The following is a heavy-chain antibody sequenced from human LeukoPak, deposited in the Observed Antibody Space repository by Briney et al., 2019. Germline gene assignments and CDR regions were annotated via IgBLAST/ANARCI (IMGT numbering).Heavy chain of an antibody. CDR1: GFTFSLYW. D-gene: IGHD1-14*01. CDR2: IKGDGSEK. CDR3: ARDISEPSTPDT. Sequence: PGGSLRLSCTASGFTFSLYWMSWVRQAPGKGLEWVATIKGDGSEKYYVDSVKGRFTISRDNAQNSLDLHMDSLRAEDTAVYYCARDISEPSTPDTGGQGALVTVSS. V-gene: IGHV3-7*01. J-gene: IGHJ5*02.